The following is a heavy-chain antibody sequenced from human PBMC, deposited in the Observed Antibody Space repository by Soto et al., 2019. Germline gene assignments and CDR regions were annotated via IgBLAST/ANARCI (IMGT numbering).Heavy chain of an antibody. CDR2: IYYSGST. CDR3: ASQPMTTVTTSSFQH. J-gene: IGHJ1*01. Sequence: SETLSLTCTVSGGSISSGDYYWSWIRQPPGKGLEWIGYIYYSGSTYYNPSLKSRVTISVDTSKNQFSLKLSSVTAADTAVYYCASQPMTTVTTSSFQHWGQGTLVTVSS. D-gene: IGHD4-17*01. CDR1: GGSISSGDYY. V-gene: IGHV4-30-4*01.